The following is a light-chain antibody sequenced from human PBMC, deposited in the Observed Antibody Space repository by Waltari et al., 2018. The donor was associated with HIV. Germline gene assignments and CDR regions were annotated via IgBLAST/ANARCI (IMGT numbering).Light chain of an antibody. J-gene: IGKJ1*01. V-gene: IGKV1-5*03. CDR1: QSISNW. CDR3: QEYSGYFRT. Sequence: DIQMTQSPSTLSASVGDRVTITCRASQSISNWLAWYQQKPGKAPKLLIYKASSLESGVPSRFSGSGSGTEYTLTISSLQPDDFPTYYCQEYSGYFRTFGQGTKVEIK. CDR2: KAS.